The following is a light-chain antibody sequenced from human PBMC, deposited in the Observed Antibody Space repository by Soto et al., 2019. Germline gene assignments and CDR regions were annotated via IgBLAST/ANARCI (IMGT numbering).Light chain of an antibody. CDR2: PAS. Sequence: DIVLTQSPGTLSLSPGDRATLSCRTSRFVSNYYVAWYQQRPGQAPRLLIYPASSRATDIPDRFSGSGSGTDLTLTISRLEPEDFAVYYCQHYAHSPPVFSFGPGTKVEI. V-gene: IGKV3-20*01. CDR3: QHYAHSPPVFS. J-gene: IGKJ3*01. CDR1: RFVSNYY.